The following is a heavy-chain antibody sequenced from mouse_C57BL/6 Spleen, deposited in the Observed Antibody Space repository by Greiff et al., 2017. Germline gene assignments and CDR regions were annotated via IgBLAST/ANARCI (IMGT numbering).Heavy chain of an antibody. V-gene: IGHV1-50*01. CDR2: IDPSDSYT. CDR1: GYTFTSYW. D-gene: IGHD1-1*01. J-gene: IGHJ4*01. Sequence: QVQLQQPGAELVKPGASVKLSCKASGYTFTSYWMQWVKQRPGQGLEWIGEIDPSDSYTNYNQKFKGKATLTVDTSSSTAYMQLSSLTSEDSAVYYCARWDTAVVATEALDYWGQGTSVTVSS. CDR3: ARWDTAVVATEALDY.